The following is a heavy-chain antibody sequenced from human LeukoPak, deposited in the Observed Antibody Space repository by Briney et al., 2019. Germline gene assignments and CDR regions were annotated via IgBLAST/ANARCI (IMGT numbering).Heavy chain of an antibody. CDR3: GGPNPLLERPSAMDV. V-gene: IGHV3-7*03. J-gene: IGHJ6*02. Sequence: PGGSLRLSCAASGFTFSSYGMHWVRQAPGKGLEWVANIKQDGSEKHYVDSVKGRFTISRDNAKNSLYLQMNSLRAEDTAVYYCGGPNPLLERPSAMDVWGQGTTVTVSS. D-gene: IGHD6-25*01. CDR2: IKQDGSEK. CDR1: GFTFSSYG.